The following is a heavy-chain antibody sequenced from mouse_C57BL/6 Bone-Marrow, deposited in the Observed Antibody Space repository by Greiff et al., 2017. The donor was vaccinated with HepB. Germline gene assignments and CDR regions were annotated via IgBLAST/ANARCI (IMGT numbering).Heavy chain of an antibody. CDR1: GYSFTDYY. D-gene: IGHD2-4*01. CDR2: IYPGSGNT. V-gene: IGHV1-76*01. Sequence: QVQLQQSGAELVRPGASVKLSCQASGYSFTDYYINWVKQRPGQGLEWIARIYPGSGNTYYNEKFKGKATLTAEKSSSTAYMQLSSLTSEDSAVYFCARWGIYYDYDGYAMDYWGQGTSVTVSS. CDR3: ARWGIYYDYDGYAMDY. J-gene: IGHJ4*01.